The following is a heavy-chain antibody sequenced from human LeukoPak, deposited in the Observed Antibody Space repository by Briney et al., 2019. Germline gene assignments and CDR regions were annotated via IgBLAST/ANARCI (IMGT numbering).Heavy chain of an antibody. J-gene: IGHJ6*03. D-gene: IGHD2-2*03. CDR1: GFTFSSYA. Sequence: GGSLRLSCAASGFTFSSYAMTWVRQAPGKGLEWVSTVSGSAGRTDYADSVKGRFTVSRDNAKNSLFLQMSSLRAEDTAVYYCAREAGYCSSTSCEEDYYYFYMDVWGKGTTVTVSS. CDR2: VSGSAGRT. V-gene: IGHV3-23*01. CDR3: AREAGYCSSTSCEEDYYYFYMDV.